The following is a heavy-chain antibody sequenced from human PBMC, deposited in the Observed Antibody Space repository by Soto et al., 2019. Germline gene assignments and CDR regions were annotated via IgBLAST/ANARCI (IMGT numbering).Heavy chain of an antibody. CDR3: ARLEATVPKGN. CDR2: INSDGSST. CDR1: GFTFSSYW. Sequence: GGSLRLSCAASGFTFSSYWMHWVRQAPGKGLVWVSRINSDGSSTSYADSVKGRFTISRDNAKNTLYLQMNSLRAEDTAVYYCARLEATVPKGNWGQGTLVTVSS. D-gene: IGHD4-17*01. J-gene: IGHJ4*02. V-gene: IGHV3-74*01.